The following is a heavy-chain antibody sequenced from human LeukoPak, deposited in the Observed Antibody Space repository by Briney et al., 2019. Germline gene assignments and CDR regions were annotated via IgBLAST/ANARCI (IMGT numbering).Heavy chain of an antibody. Sequence: PGRSLRLSCAASGFTFSSYTMHWVRQAPGKGLECVTIISHDGSNKYYADSVKGRFTISRDNSKNTLYLQMNSLRAEDTAVYYYARDGLGATPWTWIDYWGQGTLVTVSS. V-gene: IGHV3-30-3*01. CDR1: GFTFSSYT. CDR2: ISHDGSNK. J-gene: IGHJ4*02. CDR3: ARDGLGATPWTWIDY. D-gene: IGHD1-26*01.